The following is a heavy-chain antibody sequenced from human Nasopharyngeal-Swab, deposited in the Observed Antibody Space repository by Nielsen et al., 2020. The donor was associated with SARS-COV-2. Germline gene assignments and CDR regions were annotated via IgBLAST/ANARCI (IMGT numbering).Heavy chain of an antibody. V-gene: IGHV3-7*01. D-gene: IGHD1-1*01. CDR2: IKQDGSDK. CDR1: GLTFTNSW. Sequence: GESLKISCAASGLTFTNSWMSWVRQAPGKGLEWVANIKQDGSDKYYVDSVKGRFTISRDNAKNSLELQMNSLRVEDTAVYYCARESTSEDFDCWGQGTLVTVSS. CDR3: ARESTSEDFDC. J-gene: IGHJ5*01.